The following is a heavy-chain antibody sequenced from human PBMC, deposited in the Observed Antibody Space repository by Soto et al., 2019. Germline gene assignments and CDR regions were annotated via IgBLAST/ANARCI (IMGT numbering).Heavy chain of an antibody. J-gene: IGHJ5*02. CDR2: ISYDGSNK. CDR3: AKYPYNWNWGSPAWFDP. V-gene: IGHV3-30*18. D-gene: IGHD1-7*01. CDR1: GFTFSSYG. Sequence: QVQLVESGGGVVQPGRSLRLSCAASGFTFSSYGMHWVRQAPGKGLEWVAVISYDGSNKYYADSVKGRFTISSDNSKNTLYLQMNSRRAEDTAVYYCAKYPYNWNWGSPAWFDPWGQGTLVTVSS.